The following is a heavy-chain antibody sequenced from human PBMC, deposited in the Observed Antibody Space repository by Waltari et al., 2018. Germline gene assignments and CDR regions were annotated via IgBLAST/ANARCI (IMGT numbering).Heavy chain of an antibody. D-gene: IGHD6-13*01. CDR3: ARGIASAGRPAGHYYYYMDV. Sequence: QVQLVQSGAEVKKPLASVKVSCKASGYTFTRYDINWVRQATGQGIEWMGWMNPNSGKKGYEKKVQGRITMTRNTSISTANMELRGLKSEDTAVYYWARGIASAGRPAGHYYYYMDVWGKGTTVTVSS. J-gene: IGHJ6*03. CDR2: MNPNSGKK. V-gene: IGHV1-8*01. CDR1: GYTFTRYD.